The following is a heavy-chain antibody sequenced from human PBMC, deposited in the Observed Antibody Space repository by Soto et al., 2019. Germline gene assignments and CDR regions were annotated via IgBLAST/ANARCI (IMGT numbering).Heavy chain of an antibody. D-gene: IGHD2-15*01. Sequence: VASVKVSCKASGYTFTSYYMHWVRQAPGQGLEWMGIINPSGGSTSYAQKFQGRVTMTRDTSTSTVYMELSSLRSEDTAVYYCASTPAGGRDAFDIWGQGTMVTVSS. J-gene: IGHJ3*02. CDR3: ASTPAGGRDAFDI. CDR2: INPSGGST. CDR1: GYTFTSYY. V-gene: IGHV1-46*01.